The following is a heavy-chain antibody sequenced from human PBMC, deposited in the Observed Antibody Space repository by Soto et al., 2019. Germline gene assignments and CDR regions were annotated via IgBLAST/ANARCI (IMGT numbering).Heavy chain of an antibody. CDR3: MRDLNYGSDDY. CDR1: GYTFTSYA. V-gene: IGHV1-3*01. CDR2: INAGNGNT. Sequence: GASVKVSCKASGYTFTSYAMHWVRQAPGQRLEWMGWINAGNGNTKYSQRFQGRVTLTRDTSTSTAYMELRALTPEDTALYFCMRDLNYGSDDYWGQGTPVTVSS. D-gene: IGHD3-16*01. J-gene: IGHJ4*02.